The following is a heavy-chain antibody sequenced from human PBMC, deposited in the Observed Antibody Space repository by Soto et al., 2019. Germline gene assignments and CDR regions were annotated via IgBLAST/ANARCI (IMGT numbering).Heavy chain of an antibody. V-gene: IGHV1-18*01. CDR3: ARDRDITMVRGVIRNDY. CDR1: GYTFTSYG. D-gene: IGHD3-10*01. J-gene: IGHJ4*02. Sequence: QVQLVQSGAEVKKPGASVKVSCKASGYTFTSYGISWVRQAPGQGLEWMGWISGYNGNTNHAQKLQGRVTMTTDTYTSTAYMELSSLRADDTAVYYCARDRDITMVRGVIRNDYWGQGTLVTVSS. CDR2: ISGYNGNT.